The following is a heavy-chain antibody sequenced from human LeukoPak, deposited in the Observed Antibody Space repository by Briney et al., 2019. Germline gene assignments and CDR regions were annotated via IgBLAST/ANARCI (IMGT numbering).Heavy chain of an antibody. D-gene: IGHD3-22*01. Sequence: PSETLSLTCTVSGGSIRSGTYYWGWIRQPPGKGLEWIGSIYYNGNTYYNPSLKSRVTISVDTSKNQFSLKLSSATAADTAVYYCARVGGGERTVYYYDSSGYYLDYWGQGTLVTVSS. CDR1: GGSIRSGTYY. V-gene: IGHV4-39*07. CDR2: IYYNGNT. J-gene: IGHJ4*02. CDR3: ARVGGGERTVYYYDSSGYYLDY.